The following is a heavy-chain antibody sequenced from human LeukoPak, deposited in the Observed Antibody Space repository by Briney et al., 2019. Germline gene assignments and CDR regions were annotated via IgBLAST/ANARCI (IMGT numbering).Heavy chain of an antibody. V-gene: IGHV4-39*07. CDR1: GGSVSSGSYY. CDR2: INHGGST. CDR3: ARGCGSGSYYPY. D-gene: IGHD3-10*01. J-gene: IGHJ4*02. Sequence: SETLSLTCTVSGGSVSSGSYYWSWIRQPPGKGLEWIGEINHGGSTNYNPSLKSRVTISLDTSKNQFSLKLSSVTAADTAVYYCARGCGSGSYYPYWGQGTLVAVSS.